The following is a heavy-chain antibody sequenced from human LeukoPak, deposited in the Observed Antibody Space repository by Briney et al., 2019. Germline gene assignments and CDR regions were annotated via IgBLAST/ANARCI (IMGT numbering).Heavy chain of an antibody. Sequence: SETLSLTCTVSGGSISTYYWSWIRQPPGKGLEWIGYIYHSGSTNYNPSLKSRVTISVDTSQNQFYLKLSSVTAADTAVYYCARDGYSGSDALWGQGTLVTVSS. J-gene: IGHJ4*02. CDR2: IYHSGST. V-gene: IGHV4-59*01. CDR3: ARDGYSGSDAL. CDR1: GGSISTYY. D-gene: IGHD5-12*01.